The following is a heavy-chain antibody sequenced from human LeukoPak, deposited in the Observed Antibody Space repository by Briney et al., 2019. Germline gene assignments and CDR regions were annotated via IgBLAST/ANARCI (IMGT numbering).Heavy chain of an antibody. Sequence: PSETLSLTCSVSGDSITGHYLTWIRQPPGNGLEWIGYISHIGSTNYNPSLKSRVTISVDTSKNQFSLKLTSVTAADTALYYCARGRISRNALERWGQGAMVTV. V-gene: IGHV4-59*11. J-gene: IGHJ3*02. D-gene: IGHD2-2*01. CDR2: ISHIGST. CDR1: GDSITGHY. CDR3: ARGRISRNALER.